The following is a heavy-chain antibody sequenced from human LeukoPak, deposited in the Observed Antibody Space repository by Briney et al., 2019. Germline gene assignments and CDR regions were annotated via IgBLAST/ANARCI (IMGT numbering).Heavy chain of an antibody. CDR2: ISSSGSTI. V-gene: IGHV3-11*04. J-gene: IGHJ6*03. CDR3: ARYVVRGVFYYYYYMDV. Sequence: GGSLRLSCAASGFTFSDSYMTWIRQAPGKGLEWVSYISSSGSTIYYADSVKGRFTISRDNAKNSLYLQMNSLRAEDTAVYYCARYVVRGVFYYYYYMDVWGKGTTVTVSS. CDR1: GFTFSDSY. D-gene: IGHD3-10*01.